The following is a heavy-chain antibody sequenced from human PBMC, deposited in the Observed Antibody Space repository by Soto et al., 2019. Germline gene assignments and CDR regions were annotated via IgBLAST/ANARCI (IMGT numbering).Heavy chain of an antibody. D-gene: IGHD3-10*01. CDR2: TIPVFNTA. CDR1: GGTLSDHG. J-gene: IGHJ3*02. Sequence: QVQLEQSGAEVKKPGSSVKVSCKASGGTLSDHGVAWLRQAPGQGLEWMGGTIPVFNTAKYAQKFQGRGIVTAHKFVNIAYMELSSLRSEAWGFYICERGTYGSGIYYTGPSAFDIWGQGTMVIVSS. V-gene: IGHV1-69*06. CDR3: ERGTYGSGIYYTGPSAFDI.